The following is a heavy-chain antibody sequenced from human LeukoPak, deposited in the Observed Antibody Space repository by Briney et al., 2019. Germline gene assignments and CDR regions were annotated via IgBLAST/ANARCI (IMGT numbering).Heavy chain of an antibody. CDR2: IYYSGST. V-gene: IGHV4-59*01. CDR3: ARESRYSGSH. Sequence: LETLSLTCTVSGGSISSYYWSWIRQPPGKGLEWIGYIYYSGSTNYNPSLKSRVTISVDTSKNQFSLKLSSVTAADTAVYYCARESRYSGSHWGQGTLVTVSS. D-gene: IGHD1-26*01. J-gene: IGHJ4*02. CDR1: GGSISSYY.